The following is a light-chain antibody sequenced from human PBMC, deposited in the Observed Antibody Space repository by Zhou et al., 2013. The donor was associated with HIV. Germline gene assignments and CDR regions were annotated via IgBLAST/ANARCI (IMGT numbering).Light chain of an antibody. CDR3: QEYGGSPIT. V-gene: IGKV3-15*01. CDR1: QSVNSN. CDR2: GAS. Sequence: EIVMTQSPATLSVSPGDRATLSCRASQSVNSNLAWYQQKPGQAPRLLIYGASSRATGIPARFSGSGSGTDFTLTISRLQSEDFAVYYCQEYGGSPITFGQGTRLEI. J-gene: IGKJ5*01.